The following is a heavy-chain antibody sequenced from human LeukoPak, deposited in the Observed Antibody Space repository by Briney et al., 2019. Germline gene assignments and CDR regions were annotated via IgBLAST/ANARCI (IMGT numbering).Heavy chain of an antibody. Sequence: GSLRLSCAASGFTFSSYAMSWVRQAPGKGLEWVSAISGSGGSTFYADSVKGRFTISRDNSKNTLYLQMNSRRAEDTAVYYCAKDRRDGYTADAFDIWGQGTMVTVSS. CDR1: GFTFSSYA. CDR2: ISGSGGST. D-gene: IGHD5-24*01. J-gene: IGHJ3*02. CDR3: AKDRRDGYTADAFDI. V-gene: IGHV3-23*01.